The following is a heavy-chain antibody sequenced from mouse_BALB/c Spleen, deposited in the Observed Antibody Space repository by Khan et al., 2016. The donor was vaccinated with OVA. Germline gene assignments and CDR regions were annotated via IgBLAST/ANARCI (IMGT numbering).Heavy chain of an antibody. CDR2: ISSAATYT. J-gene: IGHJ3*01. Sequence: EVELVESGGGLVEPGGSLKLSCAASGFTFSTFVMSWVRQTPEKRLEWVATISSAATYTYYPDSVQGRFNISRDNAKNTLYLQMNSLRSEDTAIYYCANGNYGWCADWGQGTLVTISA. CDR3: ANGNYGWCAD. V-gene: IGHV5-9-1*01. CDR1: GFTFSTFV. D-gene: IGHD2-1*01.